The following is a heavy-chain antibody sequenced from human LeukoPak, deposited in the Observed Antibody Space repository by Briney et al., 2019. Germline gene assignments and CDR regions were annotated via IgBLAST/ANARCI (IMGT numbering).Heavy chain of an antibody. CDR2: IKQDGSEK. V-gene: IGHV3-7*01. CDR1: GFTFTNYA. CDR3: ARDLGDYGDYRIDAFDI. D-gene: IGHD4-17*01. J-gene: IGHJ3*02. Sequence: GGSLRLSCVASGFTFTNYAMSWVRQAPGRGLEWVANIKQDGSEKYYVDSVKGRFTISRDNAKNSLYLQMNSLRAEDTAVYYCARDLGDYGDYRIDAFDIWGQGTMVTVSS.